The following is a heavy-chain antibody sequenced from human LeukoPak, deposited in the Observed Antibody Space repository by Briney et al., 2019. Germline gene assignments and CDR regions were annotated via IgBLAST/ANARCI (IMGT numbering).Heavy chain of an antibody. J-gene: IGHJ3*02. CDR3: ARTYCSGGSCYSGDAFDI. D-gene: IGHD2-15*01. V-gene: IGHV3-7*01. CDR2: IKTDGSEK. Sequence: GGSLRLSCEGSGFTFSNYWMGWVRQAPGKGLQWVANIKTDGSEKYYVDSVKGRFTISRDNAKNSLYLQMNSLRAEDTAVYYCARTYCSGGSCYSGDAFDIWGQGTMVTVSS. CDR1: GFTFSNYW.